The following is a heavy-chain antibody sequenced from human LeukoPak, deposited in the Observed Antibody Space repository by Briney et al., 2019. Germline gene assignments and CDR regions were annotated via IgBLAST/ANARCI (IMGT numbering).Heavy chain of an antibody. CDR2: ISYSGTT. CDR3: ARHGVLGHYDILTGYILSTFDY. Sequence: PSETLSLTCTVSSASITSSPYFWGWIRQSPGKGLEWIGSISYSGTTYYNPSLKSRVTISVDTSKNQFSLKLNSVTAADTAVYYCARHGVLGHYDILTGYILSTFDYWGQGTLVTVSS. CDR1: SASITSSPYF. D-gene: IGHD3-9*01. J-gene: IGHJ4*02. V-gene: IGHV4-39*01.